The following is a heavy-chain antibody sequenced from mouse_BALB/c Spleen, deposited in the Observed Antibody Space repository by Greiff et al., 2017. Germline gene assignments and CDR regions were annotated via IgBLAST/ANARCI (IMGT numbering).Heavy chain of an antibody. CDR1: GYTFTSYW. V-gene: IGHV1S126*01. CDR2: IDPSDSYT. D-gene: IGHD1-1*01. J-gene: IGHJ2*01. CDR3: ARKIYYGSNFDY. Sequence: VQLQQPGAELVKPGASVKISCKASGYTFTSYWMNWVKQRPGQGLEWIGEIDPSDSYTNNNQKFKDKATLTVDKSSSTAYMQLSSLTSEDSAVYYCARKIYYGSNFDYWGQGTTLTVSS.